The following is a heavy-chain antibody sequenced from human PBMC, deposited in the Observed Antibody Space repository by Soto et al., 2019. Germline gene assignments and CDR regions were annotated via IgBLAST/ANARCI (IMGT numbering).Heavy chain of an antibody. D-gene: IGHD3-16*01. CDR2: INTDGSVA. CDR1: GLTFRSYW. J-gene: IGHJ5*01. V-gene: IGHV3-74*03. Sequence: GGSLRLSCAASGLTFRSYWMHWVRQAPGKGLVWVSRINTDGSVAMYVDSVKGRFTISRDNAKNTLYLHMNSLRAEDTAVYYCARSWFGHQVHWFDSWGQGTLVTVSS. CDR3: ARSWFGHQVHWFDS.